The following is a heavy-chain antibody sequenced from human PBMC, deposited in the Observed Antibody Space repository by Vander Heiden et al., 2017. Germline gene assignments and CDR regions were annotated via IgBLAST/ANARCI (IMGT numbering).Heavy chain of an antibody. CDR3: ANHPCDSSGYFFN. CDR2: ISGSGGST. D-gene: IGHD3-22*01. J-gene: IGHJ4*02. CDR1: GSPFSSYA. V-gene: IGHV3-23*01. Sequence: EVQLLESGGGLVQPGGSLRLSCAASGSPFSSYAMSWVRQAPGKGLEWVSAISGSGGSTYYADAVKGRFNISRDNSKNTLYLQMNSLRAEDTAVYYCANHPCDSSGYFFNWGQGTLVTVSS.